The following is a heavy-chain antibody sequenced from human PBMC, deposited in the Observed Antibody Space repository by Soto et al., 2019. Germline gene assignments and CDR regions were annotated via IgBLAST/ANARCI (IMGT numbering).Heavy chain of an antibody. Sequence: PGGSLRLSCAASGFTFSNYWMHWVRQAPEKRLVWVSRINSDGSSTRYADSVKGRFTISRDNAKNTLYLQMNSLRAEDTAVYYCARDGNYYDSGGYYGPDYWGQGTLVTVSS. V-gene: IGHV3-74*01. CDR2: INSDGSST. CDR1: GFTFSNYW. J-gene: IGHJ4*02. D-gene: IGHD3-22*01. CDR3: ARDGNYYDSGGYYGPDY.